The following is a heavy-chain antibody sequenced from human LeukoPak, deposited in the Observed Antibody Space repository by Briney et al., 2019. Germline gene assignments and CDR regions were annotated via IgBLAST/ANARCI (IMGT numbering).Heavy chain of an antibody. CDR1: GFTFSSYS. Sequence: GGSLTLSCAASGFTFSSYSMNWVRQAPGKGLEWVLSISSSSRYIYDADSVKGRFTISRDNAKNSLYLQMNSLRAEDTAVYYWARRRDSGSLQRFDYWGQGTLVTVSS. D-gene: IGHD1-26*01. CDR3: ARRRDSGSLQRFDY. CDR2: ISSSSRYI. V-gene: IGHV3-21*04. J-gene: IGHJ4*02.